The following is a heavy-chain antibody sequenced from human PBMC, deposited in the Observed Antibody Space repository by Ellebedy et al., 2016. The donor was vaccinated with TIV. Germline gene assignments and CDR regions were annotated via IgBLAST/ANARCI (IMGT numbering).Heavy chain of an antibody. Sequence: GESLKISCQGSGYTFTNFWNSWVRQLPGKGQEWMGRIDPSDTYINYSPSFQGHVTSSAAKSISTAYLQWGSLKASDTAMYYCAKHRGLGILEWFLEADYWGRGTLVTVSS. CDR2: IDPSDTYI. V-gene: IGHV5-10-1*01. J-gene: IGHJ4*01. CDR3: AKHRGLGILEWFLEADY. CDR1: GYTFTNFW. D-gene: IGHD3-3*01.